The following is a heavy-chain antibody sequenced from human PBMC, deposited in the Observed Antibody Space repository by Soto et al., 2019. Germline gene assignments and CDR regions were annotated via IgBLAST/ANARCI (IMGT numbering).Heavy chain of an antibody. CDR1: GGSFTANY. D-gene: IGHD3-10*01. CDR2: INYAGST. Sequence: SETLSLTCGIYGGSFTANYWSWIRQSPGKGLEWLGEINYAGSTDYNPSLKSRVTISVDTSKNQFSLKLSSVTAADTAVYYCARVITMVRGDYWYFDLWGRGTLVTVSS. CDR3: ARVITMVRGDYWYFDL. V-gene: IGHV4-34*01. J-gene: IGHJ2*01.